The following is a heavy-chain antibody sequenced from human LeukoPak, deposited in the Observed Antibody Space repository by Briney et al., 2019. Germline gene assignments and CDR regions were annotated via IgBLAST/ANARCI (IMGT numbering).Heavy chain of an antibody. CDR2: IYYSGST. J-gene: IGHJ3*02. Sequence: TETLSLTCTVSGGSISSYYWSWIRQPPGKGLEWIGYIYYSGSTNYNPSLKSRVTISVDTSKNQFSLKLSSVTAADTAVYYCARQLYYYDSSGYAAFDIWGQGTMVTVSS. CDR3: ARQLYYYDSSGYAAFDI. V-gene: IGHV4-59*08. CDR1: GGSISSYY. D-gene: IGHD3-22*01.